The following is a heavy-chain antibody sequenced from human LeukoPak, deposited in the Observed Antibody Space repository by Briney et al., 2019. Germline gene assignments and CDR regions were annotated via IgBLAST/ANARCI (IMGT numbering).Heavy chain of an antibody. CDR3: ATGLDAFDI. CDR1: GVSISSYY. V-gene: IGHV4-59*01. D-gene: IGHD3/OR15-3a*01. J-gene: IGHJ3*02. CDR2: IYYSGST. Sequence: PSEALSLTCTVSGVSISSYYWSWIRQPPGKGLEWIGYIYYSGSTNYNPSLKSRVTISVDTSKNQFSLKLSSVTAADAAVYYCATGLDAFDIWGQGTMVTVSS.